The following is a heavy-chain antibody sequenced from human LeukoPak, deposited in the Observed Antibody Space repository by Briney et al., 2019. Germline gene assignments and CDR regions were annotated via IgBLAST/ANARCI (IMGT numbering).Heavy chain of an antibody. V-gene: IGHV4-39*01. D-gene: IGHD1-1*01. Sequence: PSETLSLTCTVSATISSSTYYWGWIRQPPGKGLEWIGSIYSDGNTYYSPSLKSRVTISVDTSKNQFSLKLSSVTAADTAVYYCARLTAGTVDYWGQGTLVTVSS. CDR3: ARLTAGTVDY. CDR2: IYSDGNT. J-gene: IGHJ4*02. CDR1: ATISSSTYY.